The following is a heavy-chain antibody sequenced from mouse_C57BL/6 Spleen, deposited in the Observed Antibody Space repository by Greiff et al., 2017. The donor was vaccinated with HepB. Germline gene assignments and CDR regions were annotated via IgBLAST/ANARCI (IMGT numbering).Heavy chain of an antibody. CDR2: IYPRDGST. J-gene: IGHJ1*03. CDR1: GYTFTSYD. D-gene: IGHD2-14*01. Sequence: QVQLQQSGPELVKPGASVKLSCKASGYTFTSYDINWVKQRPGQGLEWIGWIYPRDGSTKYNEKFKGKATLTVYTSSSTAYMELHSLTSEDSAVYFCAREGGKVRRYFDVWGTGTTVTVAS. V-gene: IGHV1-85*01. CDR3: AREGGKVRRYFDV.